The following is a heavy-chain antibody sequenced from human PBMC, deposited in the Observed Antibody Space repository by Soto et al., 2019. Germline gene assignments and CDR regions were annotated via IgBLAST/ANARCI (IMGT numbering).Heavy chain of an antibody. J-gene: IGHJ4*02. CDR1: GGTFSSYT. V-gene: IGHV1-69*12. CDR3: AGSLMGRDTAMVTPFDY. Sequence: QVQLVQSGAEVKKPGSSVKVSCKASGGTFSSYTISWVRQAPGQGLEWMGGIIPLFGTTYYAQKFQGRVTITADESTSTAYMELSSLRSDDSAVYYCAGSLMGRDTAMVTPFDYWGQGTLVSVSS. D-gene: IGHD5-18*01. CDR2: IIPLFGTT.